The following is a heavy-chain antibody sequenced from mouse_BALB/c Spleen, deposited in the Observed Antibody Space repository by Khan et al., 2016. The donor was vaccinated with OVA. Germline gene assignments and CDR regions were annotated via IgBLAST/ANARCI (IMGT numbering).Heavy chain of an antibody. D-gene: IGHD1-1*01. CDR3: ARENYYGRSCYAMDY. CDR2: IGPGSSNA. CDR1: GYTFTSYW. Sequence: DLVKPGASVKLSCKASGYTFTSYWINWIKQRPGQGLEWIGRIGPGSSNAYYNDMFKGKATLTVDTSSNTAYIQLSSLSSEDSAVYFWARENYYGRSCYAMDYGGQGTSGTVSA. V-gene: IGHV1S41*01. J-gene: IGHJ4*01.